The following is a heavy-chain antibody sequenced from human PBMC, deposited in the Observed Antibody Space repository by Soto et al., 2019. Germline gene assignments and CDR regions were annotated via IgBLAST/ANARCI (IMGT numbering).Heavy chain of an antibody. V-gene: IGHV5-51*01. Sequence: GEPLKISCKGSGYSFTSYWIGWVRQMPGKGLEWMGIIYPGDSDTRYSPSFQGQVTISADKSISTAYLQWSSLKASDTAMYYCARRSDDILTGYYYGMDVWGQGTTVTVSS. CDR2: IYPGDSDT. CDR1: GYSFTSYW. D-gene: IGHD3-9*01. J-gene: IGHJ6*02. CDR3: ARRSDDILTGYYYGMDV.